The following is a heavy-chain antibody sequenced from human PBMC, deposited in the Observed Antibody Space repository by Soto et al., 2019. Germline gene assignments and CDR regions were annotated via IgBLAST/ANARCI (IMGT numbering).Heavy chain of an antibody. J-gene: IGHJ6*02. D-gene: IGHD3-10*01. CDR3: ARRGNYYYYGMDV. Sequence: QVQLQESGPGLVKPSETRSLTCTVSGGSISSYYWSWIRQPPGKGLEWIGYIYYSGSTNYNPSLKSRVTISVDTSKNQFSLKLSSVTAADTAVYYCARRGNYYYYGMDVWGQGTTVTVSS. CDR1: GGSISSYY. V-gene: IGHV4-59*08. CDR2: IYYSGST.